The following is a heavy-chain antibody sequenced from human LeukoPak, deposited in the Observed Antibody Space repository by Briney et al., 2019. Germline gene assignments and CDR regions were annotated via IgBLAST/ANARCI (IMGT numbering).Heavy chain of an antibody. J-gene: IGHJ4*02. CDR2: ISSSSSNI. Sequence: TGGSLRLSCAASGFYFSTYSIDWVRQAPGRGLEWVSYISSSSSNIYHADSVKGRFTISRDNAKNSLHLQMNSLRAEDTAVYYCARVGRRGWTVDYWGQGTLVTVSS. D-gene: IGHD1-26*01. CDR3: ARVGRRGWTVDY. V-gene: IGHV3-48*04. CDR1: GFYFSTYS.